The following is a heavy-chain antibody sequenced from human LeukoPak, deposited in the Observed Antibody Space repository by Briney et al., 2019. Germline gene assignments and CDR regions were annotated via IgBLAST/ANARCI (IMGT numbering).Heavy chain of an antibody. Sequence: GGSLRLSCAASGFTFSSYAMNWVRQAPGRGLEWVSYIRDIDGAISYADSVKGRFTISRDNAKKSLYLQMNSLRVEDTAVYYCAGFGEIPYWGQGTLVTVSS. J-gene: IGHJ4*02. CDR1: GFTFSSYA. V-gene: IGHV3-48*03. D-gene: IGHD3-10*01. CDR2: IRDIDGAI. CDR3: AGFGEIPY.